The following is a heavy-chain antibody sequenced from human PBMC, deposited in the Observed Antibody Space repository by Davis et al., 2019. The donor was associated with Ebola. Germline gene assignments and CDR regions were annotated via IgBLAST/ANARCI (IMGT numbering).Heavy chain of an antibody. V-gene: IGHV1-46*01. J-gene: IGHJ4*02. CDR2: INPSGGST. Sequence: ASVKVSCKASGYTFTSYYMHWVRQAPGQGLEWMGIINPSGGSTSYARKFQGRVTMTRDTSTSTVYMELGSLRSEDTAVYYCARDGVPRARVGATYYFDYWGQGTLVTVSS. CDR3: ARDGVPRARVGATYYFDY. CDR1: GYTFTSYY. D-gene: IGHD1-26*01.